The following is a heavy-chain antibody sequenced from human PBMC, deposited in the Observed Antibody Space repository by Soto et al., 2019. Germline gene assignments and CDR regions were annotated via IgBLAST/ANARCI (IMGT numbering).Heavy chain of an antibody. CDR1: GFTVSSYA. CDR2: ISGSGSNT. CDR3: AREERGYSYGPFDY. Sequence: PGGSLRLSCAASGFTVSSYAMSWVRQAPGKGLEWVAVISGSGSNTYYADSVKGRFTISRDNSKNTLYLQMNSLRAEDTAVYYCAREERGYSYGPFDYWGQGTLVTVSS. J-gene: IGHJ4*02. V-gene: IGHV3-23*01. D-gene: IGHD5-18*01.